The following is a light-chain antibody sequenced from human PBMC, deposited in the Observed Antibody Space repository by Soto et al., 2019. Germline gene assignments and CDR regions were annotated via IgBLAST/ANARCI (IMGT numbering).Light chain of an antibody. CDR2: EVS. Sequence: SVLTQPASVSGAPGQSITISCTGTNSDIGDYNYVSWYQQHPGKAPKLMIYEVSNRPSGISIRFSGSKSGNTASLTISALQTEDEADYYCSSYSGSNTLEVFGPGTKVTVL. V-gene: IGLV2-14*01. CDR1: NSDIGDYNY. J-gene: IGLJ1*01. CDR3: SSYSGSNTLEV.